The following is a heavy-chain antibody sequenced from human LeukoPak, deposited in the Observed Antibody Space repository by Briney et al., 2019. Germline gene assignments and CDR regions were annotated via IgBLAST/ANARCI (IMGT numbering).Heavy chain of an antibody. CDR2: TYYRSKWYN. CDR1: GDSVSSNSAA. Sequence: SQTLSLTCAISGDSVSSNSAAWNWIRQSPSRGLEWLGRTYYRSKWYNDYAVSVKSRITINPDTSKNQFSLQLNSVTPEDTAVYYCARAPYDSSDFPYYYYYMDVWGKGTTVTVSS. CDR3: ARAPYDSSDFPYYYYYMDV. D-gene: IGHD3-22*01. V-gene: IGHV6-1*01. J-gene: IGHJ6*03.